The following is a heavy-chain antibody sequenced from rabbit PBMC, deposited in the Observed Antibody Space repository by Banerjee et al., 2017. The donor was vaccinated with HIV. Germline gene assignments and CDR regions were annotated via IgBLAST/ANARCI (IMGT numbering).Heavy chain of an antibody. Sequence: QSLEESGGDLVKPGASLTLTCTASGFSFSSSDYMCWVRQAPGKGLEWIGYIYSTIDYTYYATWAKGRFTISKTSSTTVTLQMTSLTVADTATYFCARVSESSGWGEDLRGPGTLVTVS. V-gene: IGHV1S40*01. CDR3: ARVSESSGWGEDL. D-gene: IGHD4-1*01. J-gene: IGHJ4*01. CDR1: GFSFSSSDY. CDR2: IYSTIDYT.